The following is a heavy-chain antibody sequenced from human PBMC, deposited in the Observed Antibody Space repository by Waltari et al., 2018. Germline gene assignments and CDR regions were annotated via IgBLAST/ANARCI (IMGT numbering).Heavy chain of an antibody. CDR2: ISGSGGST. CDR1: GFTFSSYA. V-gene: IGHV3-23*01. J-gene: IGHJ4*02. D-gene: IGHD3-22*01. CDR3: AKDTPRYYYDSSGPDY. Sequence: EVQLLESGGGLVQPGGSLRLSCAASGFTFSSYAMSWVRPAPGKGLEWVSAISGSGGSTYYADSVKGRFTISRDNSKNTLYLQMNSLRAEDTAVYYCAKDTPRYYYDSSGPDYWGQGTLVTVSS.